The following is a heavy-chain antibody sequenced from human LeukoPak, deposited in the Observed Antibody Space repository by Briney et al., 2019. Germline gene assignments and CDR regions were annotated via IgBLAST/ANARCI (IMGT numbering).Heavy chain of an antibody. CDR1: GGSISSSSYY. CDR3: ARFGYVVQGVDY. V-gene: IGHV4-39*01. Sequence: SETLSLTRTVSGGSISSSSYYWGWIRQPPGKGLEWIGSIYYSGSTYYNPSLKSRVTISVDTSKNQFSLKLSSVTAADTAVYYCARFGYVVQGVDYWGQGTLVTVSS. J-gene: IGHJ4*02. D-gene: IGHD3-10*01. CDR2: IYYSGST.